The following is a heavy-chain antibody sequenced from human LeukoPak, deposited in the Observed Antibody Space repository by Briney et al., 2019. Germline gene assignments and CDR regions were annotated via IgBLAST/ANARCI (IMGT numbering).Heavy chain of an antibody. D-gene: IGHD1-1*01. J-gene: IGHJ4*02. V-gene: IGHV3-21*01. CDR1: GFTFSSYS. CDR2: ISSSSSYI. Sequence: GGSLRLSCAASGFTFSSYSMNWVRQAPGKGLEWVSSISSSSSYIYYADSVKGRFTISRDNAKNSLYLQMNSLRAEDTAVYYCARPNDFDSGFDYWGQGTLVTVSS. CDR3: ARPNDFDSGFDY.